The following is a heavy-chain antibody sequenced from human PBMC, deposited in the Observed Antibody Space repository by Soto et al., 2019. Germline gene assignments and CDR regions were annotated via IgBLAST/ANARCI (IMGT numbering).Heavy chain of an antibody. CDR3: AFGSGSYYNMLTVPDYYYGMDV. CDR2: ISAYNGNT. J-gene: IGHJ6*02. CDR1: GYTFTSYG. Sequence: ASVKVSCKASGYTFTSYGISWVRQAPGQGLEWMGWISAYNGNTNYAQKLQGRVTMTTDTSTSTAYMELRSLRSDDTAVYYCAFGSGSYYNMLTVPDYYYGMDVWGQGTTVTVSS. D-gene: IGHD3-10*01. V-gene: IGHV1-18*01.